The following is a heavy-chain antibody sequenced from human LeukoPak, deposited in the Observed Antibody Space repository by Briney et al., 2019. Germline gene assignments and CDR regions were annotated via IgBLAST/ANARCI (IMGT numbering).Heavy chain of an antibody. Sequence: GGSLRLSCAASGFTFSSYGMHWVRQAPGKGLEWVAFIRYDGSNKYYADSVKGRFTISRDNSKNTLYLQMNSLRAEDTAVYYCANRKDIVVVVAATHNYYYYMDVWGKGTTVTVSS. CDR1: GFTFSSYG. CDR2: IRYDGSNK. J-gene: IGHJ6*03. D-gene: IGHD2-15*01. V-gene: IGHV3-30*02. CDR3: ANRKDIVVVVAATHNYYYYMDV.